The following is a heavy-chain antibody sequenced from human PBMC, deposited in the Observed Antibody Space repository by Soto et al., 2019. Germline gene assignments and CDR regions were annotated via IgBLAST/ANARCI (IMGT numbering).Heavy chain of an antibody. Sequence: EVQLVESGGGLVQPGGSLRLSCAASRFTFSSYSMNWVRQAPGKGLEWVSYISSSSSTIYYADSVKGRFTISRDNAKNSLYLHMNSLRAEDTAVYYCARDRVPDSGGNAQSYYYYGMAVWGQGTTVTVSS. V-gene: IGHV3-48*01. J-gene: IGHJ6*02. CDR2: ISSSSSTI. D-gene: IGHD4-17*01. CDR3: ARDRVPDSGGNAQSYYYYGMAV. CDR1: RFTFSSYS.